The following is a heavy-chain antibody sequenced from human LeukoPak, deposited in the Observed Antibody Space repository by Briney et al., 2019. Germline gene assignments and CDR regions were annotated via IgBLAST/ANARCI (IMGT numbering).Heavy chain of an antibody. CDR3: ARGPRMVAMNGYAFDI. J-gene: IGHJ3*02. CDR2: IYYTGIT. CDR1: GGSISSYY. V-gene: IGHV4-59*12. Sequence: SETLSLTCTVSGGSISSYYWTWIRQPPEKGLEWLGYIYYTGITSYNPSLKSRVTISVDTSKNQFSLKLSSVTAADTAMYYCARGPRMVAMNGYAFDIWGPGTTVSVSS. D-gene: IGHD2-2*01.